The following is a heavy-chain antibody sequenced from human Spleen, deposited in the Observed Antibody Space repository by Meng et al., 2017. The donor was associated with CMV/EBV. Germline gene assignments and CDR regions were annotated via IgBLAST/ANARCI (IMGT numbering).Heavy chain of an antibody. V-gene: IGHV4-59*01. CDR3: ARGHSSGWYGVTQWFDP. J-gene: IGHJ5*02. CDR1: GGSISSYY. D-gene: IGHD6-19*01. CDR2: IYYTGST. Sequence: SETLSLTCTVSGGSISSYYWSWIRQPPGKGLEWIGYIYYTGSTNYNPSLKSRVTISVDTSKNQSSLKLSSVTAADTAVYYCARGHSSGWYGVTQWFDPWGQGTLVTVSS.